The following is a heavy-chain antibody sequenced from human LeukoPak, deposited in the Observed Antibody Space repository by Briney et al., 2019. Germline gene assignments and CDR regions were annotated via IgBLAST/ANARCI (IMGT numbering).Heavy chain of an antibody. V-gene: IGHV3-48*03. CDR3: ASLYYDYVWGSYRPRDAFDI. CDR1: GFTFSSYE. J-gene: IGHJ3*02. Sequence: GGSLRLSCVVSGFTFSSYEMNWVRQAPGEGLEWVSHISNSNSNIQYADSVKGRFTISRDNAKNSLYLQMNSLRAEDTALYYCASLYYDYVWGSYRPRDAFDIWGQGTMVTVSS. D-gene: IGHD3-16*02. CDR2: ISNSNSNI.